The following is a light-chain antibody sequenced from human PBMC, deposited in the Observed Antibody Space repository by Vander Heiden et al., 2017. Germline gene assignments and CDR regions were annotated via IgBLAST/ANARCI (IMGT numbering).Light chain of an antibody. J-gene: IGLJ3*02. CDR2: DLT. CDR1: SSDVGAYDY. V-gene: IGLV2-11*01. CDR3: CSYAGSYSWV. Sequence: SALTHPRSVSGSPGPSVTISCSGTSSDVGAYDYVSWYQQHPGKAHKLLIYDLTKRPTGVTDRFSGSKSGNTATLTISGLLNEEEADYYSCSYAGSYSWVFGGGTKVTVL.